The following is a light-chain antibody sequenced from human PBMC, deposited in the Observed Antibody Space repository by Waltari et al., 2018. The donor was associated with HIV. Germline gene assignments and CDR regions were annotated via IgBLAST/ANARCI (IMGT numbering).Light chain of an antibody. Sequence: QSVLTPPPSASGTPGQRITIPCSGSSSKIGTHYVPCYQPLPGTAPKRLIYRNNQRASGVPDRFSGSKSGTSASLAISGLRSEDEADYYCVTWADRSSGPVVFGGGTKVTVL. CDR2: RNN. CDR1: SSKIGTHY. CDR3: VTWADRSSGPVV. J-gene: IGLJ2*01. V-gene: IGLV1-47*01.